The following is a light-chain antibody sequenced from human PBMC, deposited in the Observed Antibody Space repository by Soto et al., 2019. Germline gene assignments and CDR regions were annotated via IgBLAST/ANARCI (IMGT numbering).Light chain of an antibody. J-gene: IGKJ1*01. Sequence: ESEMTQSPSTLSATAGDRVTITCRASQNIGNWLAWYQQKPGKTPDLLIYDASSLESGVPLRFSGSGSGTEFTLTISSLQTDDSATYYCQQYNDEPWTFGQGTKV. CDR3: QQYNDEPWT. V-gene: IGKV1-5*01. CDR1: QNIGNW. CDR2: DAS.